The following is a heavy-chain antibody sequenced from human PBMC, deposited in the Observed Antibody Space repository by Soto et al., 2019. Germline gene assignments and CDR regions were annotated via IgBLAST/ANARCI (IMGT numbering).Heavy chain of an antibody. J-gene: IGHJ6*04. CDR1: GFTFSSYA. CDR3: AKDLRTTGRSKPYYYYYGMDV. CDR2: ISGSGGST. Sequence: PGGSLRLSCAASGFTFSSYAMSWVRQAPGKGLEWVSAISGSGGSTYYADSVKGRFTISRDNSKNTLYLQMNRLRAEDTAVYYCAKDLRTTGRSKPYYYYYGMDVWGKGTIVTASS. V-gene: IGHV3-23*01. D-gene: IGHD3-10*01.